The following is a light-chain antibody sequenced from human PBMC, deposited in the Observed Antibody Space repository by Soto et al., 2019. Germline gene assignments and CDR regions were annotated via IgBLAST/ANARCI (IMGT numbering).Light chain of an antibody. J-gene: IGLJ3*02. CDR2: AVS. CDR1: SSDVDGYKY. CDR3: SSYTSRSTFWV. Sequence: ALTQPASVSGSPGQSITISCTGTSSDVDGYKYVSWYQQHPGKAPKLMIYAVSNRPSGVSNRFSGSKSGDTASLTISGLQAEDEADYYCSSYTSRSTFWVFGGGTQLTVL. V-gene: IGLV2-14*01.